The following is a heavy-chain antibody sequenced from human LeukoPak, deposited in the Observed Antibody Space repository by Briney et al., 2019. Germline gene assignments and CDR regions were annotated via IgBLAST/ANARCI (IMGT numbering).Heavy chain of an antibody. CDR3: ARALYGDLVRAEY. CDR2: INTDGSRT. Sequence: PGGSLRLSCAASGFTFSSYWLYWVRQAPGKGLVWVSRINTDGSRTTYADSVEGRFTVSRDNAKNTLYLQLNSLTAEDAAVYYCARALYGDLVRAEYCGRGTLVTVSS. V-gene: IGHV3-74*01. J-gene: IGHJ4*02. CDR1: GFTFSSYW. D-gene: IGHD4-17*01.